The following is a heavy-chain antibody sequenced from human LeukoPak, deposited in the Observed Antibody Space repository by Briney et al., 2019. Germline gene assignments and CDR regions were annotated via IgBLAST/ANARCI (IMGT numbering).Heavy chain of an antibody. CDR1: XXS. D-gene: IGHD1-1*01. CDR3: ARDPPATGTTGFDY. V-gene: IGHV3-21*01. CDR2: ISSSSSYI. Sequence: XXSXXWVRQAPXXGLEWVSSISSSSSYIYYADSVKGRFTISRDNAKNSLYLQMNSLRAEDTAVYYCARDPPATGTTGFDYWGQGTLVTVSS. J-gene: IGHJ4*02.